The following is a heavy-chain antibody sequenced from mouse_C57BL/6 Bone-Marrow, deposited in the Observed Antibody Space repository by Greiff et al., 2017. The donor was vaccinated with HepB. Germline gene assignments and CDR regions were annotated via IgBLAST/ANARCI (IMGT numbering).Heavy chain of an antibody. CDR3: ARWEDGYYGYFDV. Sequence: VHLVESGPELVKPGASVKISCKASGYTFTDYYINWVKQRPGQGLEWIGWIFPGSGSTYYNEKFKGKATLTVDKSSSTAYMLLSSLTSEDSAVYFCARWEDGYYGYFDVWGTGTTVTVSS. V-gene: IGHV1-75*01. CDR1: GYTFTDYY. D-gene: IGHD2-3*01. J-gene: IGHJ1*03. CDR2: IFPGSGST.